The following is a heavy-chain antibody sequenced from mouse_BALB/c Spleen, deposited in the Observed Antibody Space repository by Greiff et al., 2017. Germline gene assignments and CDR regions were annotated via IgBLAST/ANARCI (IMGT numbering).Heavy chain of an antibody. V-gene: IGHV1S81*02. CDR1: GYTFTSYY. CDR3: TRERYGNYNVDY. D-gene: IGHD2-10*02. Sequence: QVQLQQPGAELVKPGASVKLSCKASGYTFTSYYMYWVKQRPGQGLEWIGGINPSNGGTNFNEKFKSKATLTVDKSSSTAYMQLSSLTSEDSAVYYCTRERYGNYNVDYWGQGTTLTVSS. CDR2: INPSNGGT. J-gene: IGHJ2*01.